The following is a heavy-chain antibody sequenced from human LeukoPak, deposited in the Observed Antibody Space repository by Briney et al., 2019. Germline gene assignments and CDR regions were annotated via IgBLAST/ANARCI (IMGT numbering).Heavy chain of an antibody. CDR1: GFTFSSYE. CDR2: ISSSGSTK. Sequence: GGSLRLSCAASGFTFSSYEMNWVRQAPGKGLEWLSYISSSGSTKYYADSVKGRFTISRDNAKNSLYLQMNSLRAEDTAVYYCARASYNHNTGPSNYWGQGTLVTVSS. J-gene: IGHJ4*02. CDR3: ARASYNHNTGPSNY. V-gene: IGHV3-48*03. D-gene: IGHD1-14*01.